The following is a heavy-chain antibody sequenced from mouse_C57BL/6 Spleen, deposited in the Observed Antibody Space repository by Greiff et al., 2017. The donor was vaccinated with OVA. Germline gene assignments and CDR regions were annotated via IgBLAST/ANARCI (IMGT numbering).Heavy chain of an antibody. V-gene: IGHV5-17*01. CDR2: ISSGSSTI. D-gene: IGHD2-4*01. CDR1: GFTFSDYG. J-gene: IGHJ2*01. CDR3: ARYYDYDGFDY. Sequence: DVMLVESGGGLVKPGGSLKLSCAASGFTFSDYGMHWVRQAPEKGLEWVAYISSGSSTIYYADTVKGRFTISRDNAKNTLFLQMPSLRSEDTAMYYCARYYDYDGFDYWGQGTTLTVSS.